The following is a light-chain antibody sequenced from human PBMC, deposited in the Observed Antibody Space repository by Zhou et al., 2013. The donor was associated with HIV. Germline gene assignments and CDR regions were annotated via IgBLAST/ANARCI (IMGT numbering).Light chain of an antibody. CDR2: DGS. Sequence: AIQLTQSPSSLSAFVGDRVTITCRASQGISSALAWYQQKAGKPPRLLMYDGSTLESGVPSRFSGSGYGTLFALTISSLQPEDVATYYCQKYNSAPXTFGQGTKVEIK. J-gene: IGKJ1*01. CDR3: QKYNSAPXT. CDR1: QGISSA. V-gene: IGKV1-13*02.